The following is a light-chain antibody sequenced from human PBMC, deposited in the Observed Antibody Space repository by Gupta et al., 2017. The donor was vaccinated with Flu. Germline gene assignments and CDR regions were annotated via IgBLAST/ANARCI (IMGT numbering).Light chain of an antibody. V-gene: IGKV3D-15*01. CDR2: DGF. CDR1: QNIRNK. Sequence: PAVLSMSPSERAALSCRASQNIRNKLAWYQQKPGQPPRLLIYDGFTRDSVFPDRFIGSGSGTEFTLTIASLQSEEFAFYYCQQEVNWPNTFGQGTKMDI. CDR3: QQEVNWPNT. J-gene: IGKJ2*01.